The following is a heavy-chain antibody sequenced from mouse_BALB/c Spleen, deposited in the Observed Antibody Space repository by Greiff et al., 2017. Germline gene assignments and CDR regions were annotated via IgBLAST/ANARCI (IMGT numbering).Heavy chain of an antibody. J-gene: IGHJ4*01. V-gene: IGHV14-4*02. CDR1: GFNIKDYY. CDR3: NADYYGSSYGMDY. Sequence: EVQLQESGAELVRSGASVKLSCTASGFNIKDYYMHWVKQRPEQGLEWIGWIDPENGDTEYAPKFQGKATMTADTSSNTAYLQLSSLTSEDTAVYYCNADYYGSSYGMDYWGQGTSVTVSS. D-gene: IGHD1-1*01. CDR2: IDPENGDT.